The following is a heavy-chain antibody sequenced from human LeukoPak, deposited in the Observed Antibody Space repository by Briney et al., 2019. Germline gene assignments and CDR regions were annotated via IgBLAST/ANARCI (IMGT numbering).Heavy chain of an antibody. CDR3: ARDLGTYYYDSSGYLL. J-gene: IGHJ4*02. D-gene: IGHD3-22*01. CDR1: GYTFTSYG. CDR2: ISAYNGNT. Sequence: ASVKVSCKASGYTFTSYGISWVRQAPGQGLEWMGWISAYNGNTNYAQKLQGRVTMTTDTSTSTAYMDLRRLRSDDTAVYYCARDLGTYYYDSSGYLLRGQGTLVTVSS. V-gene: IGHV1-18*01.